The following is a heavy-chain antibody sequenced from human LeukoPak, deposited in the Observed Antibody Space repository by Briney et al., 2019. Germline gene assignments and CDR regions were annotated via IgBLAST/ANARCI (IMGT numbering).Heavy chain of an antibody. J-gene: IGHJ4*02. CDR1: GGTFSSYA. CDR2: IIPIFGTA. V-gene: IGHV1-69*05. Sequence: SVKVSCKASGGTFSSYAISWVRQAPGQGLEWMGRIIPIFGTANYAQKFQGRVTMTRNTSISTAYMELSSLRSEDTAVYYCARMDDYVWGSYRHFDYWGQGTLVTVSS. CDR3: ARMDDYVWGSYRHFDY. D-gene: IGHD3-16*02.